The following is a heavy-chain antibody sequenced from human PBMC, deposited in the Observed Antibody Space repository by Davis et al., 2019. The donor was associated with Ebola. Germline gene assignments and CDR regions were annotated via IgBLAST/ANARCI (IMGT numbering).Heavy chain of an antibody. V-gene: IGHV3-66*01. J-gene: IGHJ4*02. CDR2: LYRGGPT. Sequence: PGGSLRLSCAASGFTVRNNHISWVRQAPGKGLEWVSVLYRGGPTHYADSVQGRFTISRDASKNTLSLQMNSLRAEDTAVYYCAREVGSTLRGLEYYFDSWGQGTPVTVSS. D-gene: IGHD4-17*01. CDR3: AREVGSTLRGLEYYFDS. CDR1: GFTVRNNH.